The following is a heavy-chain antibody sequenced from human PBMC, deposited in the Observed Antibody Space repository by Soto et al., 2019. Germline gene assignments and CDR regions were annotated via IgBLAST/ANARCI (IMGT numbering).Heavy chain of an antibody. CDR2: LWYDGSNT. CDR1: GFIFSRYG. Sequence: QVHLAESGGGVVQAGGSLRLSCAASGFIFSRYGMHWVRQAPGKGLEWVAVLWYDGSNTYYSDSVKSRFTISRDKSKSTLYLQMNSLRDEDTAVYYCARGGCGGARCHYYYYMDVWGKGTTVTVSS. V-gene: IGHV3-33*01. J-gene: IGHJ6*03. D-gene: IGHD2-21*01. CDR3: ARGGCGGARCHYYYYMDV.